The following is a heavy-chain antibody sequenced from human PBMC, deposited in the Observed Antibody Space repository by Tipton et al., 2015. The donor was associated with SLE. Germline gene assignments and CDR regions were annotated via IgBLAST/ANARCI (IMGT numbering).Heavy chain of an antibody. J-gene: IGHJ6*02. CDR2: IYYSGST. CDR1: GGSIIKNYW. CDR3: ARAISYTMDV. D-gene: IGHD2-2*02. V-gene: IGHV4-4*02. Sequence: TLSLTCDVPGGSIIKNYWWTWVRQPPGKGLEWIGYIYYSGSTNYNPSLKSRVTTSVDTSKNQFSLKLSSVTAADTAVYYCARAISYTMDVWGQGTTVTVSS.